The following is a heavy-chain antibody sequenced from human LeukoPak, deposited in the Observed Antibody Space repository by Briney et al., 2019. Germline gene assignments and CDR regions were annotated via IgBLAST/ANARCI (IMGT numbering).Heavy chain of an antibody. CDR2: INPNSGGT. J-gene: IGHJ4*02. CDR1: EYTFTAYY. V-gene: IGHV1-2*02. CDR3: ARDDLDCSGGTCYPDDY. Sequence: ASVKVSCKASEYTFTAYYMHWVRQAPGQGLEWMGWINPNSGGTNYAQKLQGRVTMTTDTSTSTAYMELRSLRSDDTAMYYCARDDLDCSGGTCYPDDYWGQGTLVTVSS. D-gene: IGHD2-15*01.